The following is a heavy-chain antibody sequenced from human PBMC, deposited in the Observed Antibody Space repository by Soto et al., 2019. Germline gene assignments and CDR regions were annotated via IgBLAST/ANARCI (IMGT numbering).Heavy chain of an antibody. CDR3: ARGDLRGTVVPAAMPPDY. V-gene: IGHV1-69*02. CDR2: IIPILGIA. Sequence: QVQLVQSGAEVKKPGSSVKVSCKASGGTFSSYTISWVRQAPGQGLEWMGRIIPILGIANYAQKFQGRVTITADKSTSTAYMELSSLRSEDTAVYYCARGDLRGTVVPAAMPPDYWGQGTLVTVSS. J-gene: IGHJ4*02. D-gene: IGHD2-2*01. CDR1: GGTFSSYT.